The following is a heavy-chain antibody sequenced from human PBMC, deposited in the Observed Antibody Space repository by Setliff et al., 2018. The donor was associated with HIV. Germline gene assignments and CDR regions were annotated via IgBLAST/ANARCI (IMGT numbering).Heavy chain of an antibody. Sequence: SETLSLTCTVSGGSISSGGYYWSWIRQHPGKGLEWIGYIYYSGSTHHNPSLESRVATSVDTSKNQFSLKLSSVTATDTAVYYCAKRTFGSGRLDPWGQGTLVTVSS. V-gene: IGHV4-31*03. D-gene: IGHD3-16*01. CDR2: IYYSGST. CDR3: AKRTFGSGRLDP. CDR1: GGSISSGGYY. J-gene: IGHJ5*02.